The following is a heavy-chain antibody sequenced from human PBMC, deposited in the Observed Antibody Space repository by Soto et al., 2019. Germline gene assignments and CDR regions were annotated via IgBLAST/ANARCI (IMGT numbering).Heavy chain of an antibody. V-gene: IGHV1-8*01. D-gene: IGHD3-10*01. Sequence: QVQLVQSGAEVKKPGASVKVSCKASGYTFASYDINWVRQATGQGLEWMGWMNPNSGNTGYAQKFQGRVTMTRNTSISTPYMELSRLRSEDTAVYYCASGWYSGSGSPFDPWGQGTLVTVSS. CDR3: ASGWYSGSGSPFDP. J-gene: IGHJ5*02. CDR1: GYTFASYD. CDR2: MNPNSGNT.